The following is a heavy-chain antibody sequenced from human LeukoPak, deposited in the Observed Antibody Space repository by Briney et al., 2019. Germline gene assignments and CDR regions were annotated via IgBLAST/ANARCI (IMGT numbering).Heavy chain of an antibody. D-gene: IGHD6-19*01. CDR3: AKDPQQWLPRGGDDY. J-gene: IGHJ4*02. Sequence: GGSLRLSCAASGFTFSSYGMHWVRQAPGKGLEWVAVISYDGSNKYYADSVKGRFTISRDNSKNTLYLQMNSLRAEDTAVYYCAKDPQQWLPRGGDDYWGQGTLVTVSS. CDR1: GFTFSSYG. V-gene: IGHV3-30*18. CDR2: ISYDGSNK.